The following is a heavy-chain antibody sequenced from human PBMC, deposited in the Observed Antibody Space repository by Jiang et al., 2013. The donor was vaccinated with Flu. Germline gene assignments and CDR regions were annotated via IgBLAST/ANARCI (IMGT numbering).Heavy chain of an antibody. Sequence: VQLLESGGGLVQPGGSLRLSCAASGFSFSNSWMNWVRQAPGKGLEWVANIKQDGSDMNYVDSVKGRFTISRDNAKNSLFLQMNSLRAEDSAVYYCVTFNWDYRPIWGHGTLVTVSS. D-gene: IGHD1-7*01. V-gene: IGHV3-7*03. CDR3: VTFNWDYRPI. CDR2: IKQDGSDM. CDR1: GFSFSNSW. J-gene: IGHJ4*01.